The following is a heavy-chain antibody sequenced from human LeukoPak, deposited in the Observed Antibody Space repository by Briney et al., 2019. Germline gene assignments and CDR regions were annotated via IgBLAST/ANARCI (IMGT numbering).Heavy chain of an antibody. J-gene: IGHJ4*02. D-gene: IGHD3-22*01. CDR1: GGTFSSYT. CDR3: ARDARPSYDTSGYYFPGDY. CDR2: IIPILGIA. V-gene: IGHV1-69*04. Sequence: ASVKVSCKASGGTFSSYTISWVRQAPGQGLEWMGRIIPILGIANYAQKFQGRVTMTRDTSTSTVYMELSSLRSEDTAVYYCARDARPSYDTSGYYFPGDYWGQGTLVTVSS.